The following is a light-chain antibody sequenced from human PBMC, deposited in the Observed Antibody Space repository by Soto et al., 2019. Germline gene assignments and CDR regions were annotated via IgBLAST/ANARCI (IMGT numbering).Light chain of an antibody. CDR2: DNT. CDR3: QSYDSSLSGYV. Sequence: QAVVTQPPSVSGAPGQRVTISCTGSSSNIGTGYNVHWYQQFLGTAPKLLIYDNTNRPSGVPDRFSGSKSGTSASLAITGLRAEDEADYHCQSYDSSLSGYVFGPGTKLTVL. J-gene: IGLJ1*01. V-gene: IGLV1-40*01. CDR1: SSNIGTGYN.